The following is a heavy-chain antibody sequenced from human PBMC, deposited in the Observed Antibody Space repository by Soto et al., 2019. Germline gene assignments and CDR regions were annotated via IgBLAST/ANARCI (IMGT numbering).Heavy chain of an antibody. J-gene: IGHJ6*02. CDR3: ARERIGAGPPEGDYYYYGMDV. V-gene: IGHV1-46*01. CDR2: INPSGGST. Sequence: GASVKVSCKASGYTFTSYYMHWVRQAPGQGLEWMGIINPSGGSTSYAQKFQGRVTMTRDTSTSTVYMELSSLRSEDTAVYYCARERIGAGPPEGDYYYYGMDVWGQGTTVTVSS. CDR1: GYTFTSYY. D-gene: IGHD3-16*01.